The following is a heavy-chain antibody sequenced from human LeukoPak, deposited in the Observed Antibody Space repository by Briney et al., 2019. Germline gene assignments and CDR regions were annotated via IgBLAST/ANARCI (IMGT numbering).Heavy chain of an antibody. Sequence: ASVKVSCKASGYTFTSYDIGWMRQATGQGLEWMGWMRPSSGNTGYGQTFQGRVTMTRDTSISTAYMELSSLRSEDTAMYYCVRNKDGFTIWGQGTMVTVSS. V-gene: IGHV1-8*01. CDR3: VRNKDGFTI. D-gene: IGHD1/OR15-1a*01. CDR1: GYTFTSYD. J-gene: IGHJ3*02. CDR2: MRPSSGNT.